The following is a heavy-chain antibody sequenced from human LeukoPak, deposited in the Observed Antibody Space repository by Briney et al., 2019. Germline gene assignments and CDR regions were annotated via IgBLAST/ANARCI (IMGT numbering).Heavy chain of an antibody. CDR2: IWYDGSNK. V-gene: IGHV3-33*01. CDR1: GFTFSSYG. J-gene: IGHJ4*02. Sequence: PGRSLRLSCAASGFTFSSYGMHWVRQAPGKGLEWVAVIWYDGSNKYYADSVKGRFTISRDNSKNTLYLQMNSLRAEDTAVYYCARDGWAASLDYWGQGTLVTVSS. CDR3: ARDGWAASLDY. D-gene: IGHD6-19*01.